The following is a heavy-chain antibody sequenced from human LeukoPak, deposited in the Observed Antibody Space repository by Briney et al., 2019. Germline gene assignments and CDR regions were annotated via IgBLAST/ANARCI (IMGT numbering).Heavy chain of an antibody. CDR3: ARRNYDFWSGYYTGNDAFDI. V-gene: IGHV4-38-2*02. D-gene: IGHD3-3*01. Sequence: SETLSLTCTVSGYSISSGYYWGWIRQPPGKGLEWIGSIYHSGSTYYNPSLKSRVTISVDTSKNQFSLKLSSVTAADTAVYYCARRNYDFWSGYYTGNDAFDIWGQGTMVTVSS. CDR2: IYHSGST. J-gene: IGHJ3*02. CDR1: GYSISSGYY.